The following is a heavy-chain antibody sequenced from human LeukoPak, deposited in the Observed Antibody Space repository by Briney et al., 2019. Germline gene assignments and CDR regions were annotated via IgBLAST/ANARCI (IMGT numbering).Heavy chain of an antibody. J-gene: IGHJ4*02. CDR2: ISGSGGST. Sequence: GGSLRLSCAASGFTFSSYAMSWVRQAPGKGLEWVSAISGSGGSTYYADSVKGRFTISRDNAKNSLYLQMNSLRAEDTAVYYCARVSIAARKGDYWGQGTLVTVSS. V-gene: IGHV3-23*01. D-gene: IGHD6-6*01. CDR1: GFTFSSYA. CDR3: ARVSIAARKGDY.